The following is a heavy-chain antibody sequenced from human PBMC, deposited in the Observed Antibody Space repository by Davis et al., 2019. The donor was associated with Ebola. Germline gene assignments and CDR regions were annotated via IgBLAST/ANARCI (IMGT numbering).Heavy chain of an antibody. CDR2: ISRSSTSAK. CDR3: FVRKIAFDL. Sequence: GGSLRLSCAASEFTFDSYAMRWVRQAPGKGLEWASSISRSSTSAKYYADSVRGRFTISRDNAKNSLSLQMNNLKAEDTASYYCFVRKIAFDLWGQGTMVTVSS. D-gene: IGHD1-14*01. CDR1: EFTFDSYA. J-gene: IGHJ3*01. V-gene: IGHV3-21*01.